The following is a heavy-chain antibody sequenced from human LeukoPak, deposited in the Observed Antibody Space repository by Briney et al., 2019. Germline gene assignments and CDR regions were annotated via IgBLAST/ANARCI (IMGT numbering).Heavy chain of an antibody. CDR2: IRYDGSNK. CDR1: GFIFSDCW. Sequence: GGSLRLSCEASGFIFSDCWMHWVRQAPGKGLEWVAFIRYDGSNKYYADSVKGRFTISRDNSKNTLYLQMNSLRAEDTAVYYCAKEGRVAGRPFDYWGQGTLVTVSS. V-gene: IGHV3-30*02. J-gene: IGHJ4*02. D-gene: IGHD6-19*01. CDR3: AKEGRVAGRPFDY.